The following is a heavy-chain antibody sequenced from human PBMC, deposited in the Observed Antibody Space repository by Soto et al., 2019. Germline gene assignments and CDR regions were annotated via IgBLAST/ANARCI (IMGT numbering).Heavy chain of an antibody. D-gene: IGHD2-8*01. CDR2: IYYSGST. CDR3: AGVDCTNGVCSRFDP. V-gene: IGHV4-39*01. J-gene: IGHJ5*02. Sequence: NPSETLSLTCTVSGGSISSSSYYWGWIRQPPGKGLEWIGSIYYSGSTYYNPSLKSRVTISVDTSKNQFSLKLSSVTAADTAVYYCAGVDCTNGVCSRFDPWGQGTLVTVSS. CDR1: GGSISSSSYY.